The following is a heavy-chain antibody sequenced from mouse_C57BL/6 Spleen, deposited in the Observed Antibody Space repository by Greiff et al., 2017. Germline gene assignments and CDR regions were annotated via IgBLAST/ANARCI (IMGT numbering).Heavy chain of an antibody. CDR2: IYPGEGDT. J-gene: IGHJ2*01. CDR1: GYAFNNYW. CDR3: ARNFDYFDY. V-gene: IGHV1-80*01. Sequence: VKLQESGAELVKPGASVKISCKASGYAFNNYWMNWVKQRPGKGLEWIGQIYPGEGDTNYNGKFKGKATLTADKSSSTAYMQLSSLTSEDSAVYFCARNFDYFDYWGQGTTLTVSS.